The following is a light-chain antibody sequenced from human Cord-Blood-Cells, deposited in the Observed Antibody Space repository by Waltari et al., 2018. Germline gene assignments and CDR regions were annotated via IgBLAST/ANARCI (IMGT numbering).Light chain of an antibody. J-gene: IGKJ1*01. CDR2: GAS. V-gene: IGKV4-1*01. CDR3: QQYYSTPLT. Sequence: DILVTQSPDSLAVSLGSRATINCKSSQSGLGSSNNKNYLAWYQQKPGNPPKLLIYGASTRESGVPYRFSGSGSGTDFTLTISSLQAEDVAVYYCQQYYSTPLTFGQGTKVEIK. CDR1: QSGLGSSNNKNY.